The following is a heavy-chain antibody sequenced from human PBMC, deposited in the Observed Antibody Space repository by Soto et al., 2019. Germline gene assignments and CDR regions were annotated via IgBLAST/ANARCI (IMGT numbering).Heavy chain of an antibody. CDR3: ARDKGRYSSSWYGGLFDY. V-gene: IGHV3-7*01. CDR1: GFTFSSYW. CDR2: IKQDGSEK. J-gene: IGHJ4*02. D-gene: IGHD6-13*01. Sequence: ESGGGLVQPGGSLRLSCAASGFTFSSYWMSWVRQAPGKGLEWVANIKQDGSEKYYVDSVKGRFTISRDNAKNSLYLQMNSLRAEDTAVYYCARDKGRYSSSWYGGLFDYWGQGTLVTVSS.